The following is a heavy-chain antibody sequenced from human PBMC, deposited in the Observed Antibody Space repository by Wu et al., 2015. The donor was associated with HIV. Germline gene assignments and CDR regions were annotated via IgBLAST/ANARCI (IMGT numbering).Heavy chain of an antibody. CDR2: INPNSGGT. D-gene: IGHD3-22*01. CDR1: GYTFNNYF. CDR3: ARLQSLSGFYSNADY. V-gene: IGHV1-2*02. Sequence: VQLVQSGAEVKKPGASVTVSCKASGYTFNNYFMQWVRQAPGQGLEWMGWINPNSGGTNYAQKFQGRVTMTRDTAVSTAYMELNSLRSDDTAVYYCARLQSLSGFYSNADYWGQGTLVTVSS. J-gene: IGHJ4*02.